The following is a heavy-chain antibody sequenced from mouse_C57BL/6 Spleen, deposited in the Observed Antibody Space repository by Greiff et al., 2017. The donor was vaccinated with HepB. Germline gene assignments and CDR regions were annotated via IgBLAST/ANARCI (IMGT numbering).Heavy chain of an antibody. CDR1: GYTFTDYY. CDR2: INPNNGGT. D-gene: IGHD2-5*01. CDR3: ARRASNYVFDY. V-gene: IGHV1-26*01. J-gene: IGHJ2*01. Sequence: EVQLQQSGPELVKPGASVKISCKASGYTFTDYYMNWVKQSHGKSLEWIGDINPNNGGTSYNQKFKGKATLTVDKSSSTAYMELRSLTSEDSAVYYCARRASNYVFDYWGQGTTLTVSS.